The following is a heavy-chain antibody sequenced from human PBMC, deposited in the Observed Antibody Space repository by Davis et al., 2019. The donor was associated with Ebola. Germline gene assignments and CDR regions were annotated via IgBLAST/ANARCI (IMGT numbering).Heavy chain of an antibody. J-gene: IGHJ5*02. CDR1: GGSFSGYY. CDR2: INHSGRT. D-gene: IGHD3-22*01. Sequence: MPSETLSLTCAVYGGSFSGYYWSWIRQPPGKGLEWTGEINHSGRTNYNPSLKSRVTISVDTSKNQFSLKVSSVTAADTAVYYCAREGRSGYSNWFDPWGQGTLVTVSS. CDR3: AREGRSGYSNWFDP. V-gene: IGHV4-34*01.